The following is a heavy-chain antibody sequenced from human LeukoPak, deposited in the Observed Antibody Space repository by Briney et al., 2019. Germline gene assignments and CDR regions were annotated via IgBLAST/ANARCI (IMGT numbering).Heavy chain of an antibody. J-gene: IGHJ4*02. V-gene: IGHV1-24*01. CDR2: FIPEDVAT. Sequence: APVKVSCKVSGYTLTEISMHWGRRAPGQELGWMGGFIPEDVATTYARSFQGRLTVTKDTSTDTAYVELSSLRAEDTAMYYCATEIVGYGAVPYFDSWGQGTLVTASS. CDR1: GYTLTEIS. D-gene: IGHD4-17*01. CDR3: ATEIVGYGAVPYFDS.